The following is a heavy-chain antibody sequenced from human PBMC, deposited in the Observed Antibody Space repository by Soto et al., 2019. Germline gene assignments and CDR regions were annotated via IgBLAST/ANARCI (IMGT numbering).Heavy chain of an antibody. J-gene: IGHJ3*02. V-gene: IGHV3-48*03. CDR2: ISSSGSTI. D-gene: IGHD1-7*01. CDR3: ARVWDYDAFDI. CDR1: GFTFSSYE. Sequence: GGSLRLSCAASGFTFSSYEMNWVRQAPGKGLELVSYISSSGSTIYYADSVKGRFTISRDNAKNSLYLQMNSLRAEDTAVYYCARVWDYDAFDIWGQGTMVTVSS.